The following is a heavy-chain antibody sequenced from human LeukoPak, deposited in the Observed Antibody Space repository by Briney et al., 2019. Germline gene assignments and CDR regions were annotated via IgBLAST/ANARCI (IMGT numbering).Heavy chain of an antibody. CDR1: GGSISSGTYY. J-gene: IGHJ6*04. CDR3: ARAFSGSAADV. Sequence: SETLSLTCTVSGGSISSGTYYWSWIRQHPGKGLEWIGYIYYSGSTYYNPSLKSRVIISVDTSKNQFSLELSSVTAADTAVYYCARAFSGSAADVWGKGTTVTVSS. D-gene: IGHD6-25*01. CDR2: IYYSGST. V-gene: IGHV4-31*03.